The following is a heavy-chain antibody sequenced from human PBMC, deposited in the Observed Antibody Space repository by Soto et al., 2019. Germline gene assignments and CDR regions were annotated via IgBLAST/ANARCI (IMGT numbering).Heavy chain of an antibody. J-gene: IGHJ3*02. CDR1: GGTFSSYA. CDR3: ARARTHGGNSGNDAFDI. D-gene: IGHD2-21*02. V-gene: IGHV1-69*06. Sequence: VSCKASGGTFSSYAISWVRQAPGQGLEWMGGIIPIFGTANYAQKFQGRVTITADKSTSTAYMELSSLRSEDTAVYYCARARTHGGNSGNDAFDIWGQGTMVTVSS. CDR2: IIPIFGTA.